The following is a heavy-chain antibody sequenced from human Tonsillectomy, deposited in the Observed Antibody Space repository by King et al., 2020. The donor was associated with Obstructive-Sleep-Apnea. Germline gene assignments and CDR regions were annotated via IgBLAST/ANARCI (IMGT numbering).Heavy chain of an antibody. V-gene: IGHV4-30-4*01. Sequence: QLQESGPGLVKPSQTLSLTCTVSGGSISSCDYYWSWIRQPPGKGLEWIGYLYYSGSTYYNPSLKSRVTISVDTSKNQFYLKLSSVTAADPAVYYCARGPVGATLPSYYYYGMDVWGQGTTVTVSS. CDR1: GGSISSCDYY. D-gene: IGHD1-26*01. CDR3: ARGPVGATLPSYYYYGMDV. CDR2: LYYSGST. J-gene: IGHJ6*02.